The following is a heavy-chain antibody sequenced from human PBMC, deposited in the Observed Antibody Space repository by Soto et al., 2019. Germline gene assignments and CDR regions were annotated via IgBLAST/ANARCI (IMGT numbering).Heavy chain of an antibody. CDR2: INAGNGNT. D-gene: IGHD1-26*01. CDR1: GYTFTSYA. Sequence: ASVKVSCKASGYTFTSYAMHWVRQAPGQRLEWMGWINAGNGNTKYSQKFQGRVTITRDTSASTAYMELSSLRAEDTAVYYCARDPPSLGRDGMDVWGQGTTVTVSS. V-gene: IGHV1-3*01. CDR3: ARDPPSLGRDGMDV. J-gene: IGHJ6*02.